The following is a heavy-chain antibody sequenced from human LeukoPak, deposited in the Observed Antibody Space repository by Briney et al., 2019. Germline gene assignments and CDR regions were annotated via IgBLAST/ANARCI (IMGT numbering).Heavy chain of an antibody. CDR3: ARLAEYSSGWTNNWFDP. CDR1: GGSVSSYY. CDR2: MYPGGST. D-gene: IGHD6-19*01. V-gene: IGHV4-59*02. Sequence: SETLSLTCTVSGGSVSSYYWSWIRQPSGKGLEWIGYMYPGGSTNYNPSLKSRGTISVDTSKNQISLKLSSVTAADTAVYYCARLAEYSSGWTNNWFDPWGPGSLVTVSS. J-gene: IGHJ5*02.